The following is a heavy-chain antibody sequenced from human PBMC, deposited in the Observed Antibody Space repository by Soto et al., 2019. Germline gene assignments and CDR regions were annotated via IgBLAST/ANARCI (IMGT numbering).Heavy chain of an antibody. Sequence: ASVKVCCKASGYTFTSYGISGVRQAGGQGVEWMGWISAYNGNTNYAQQLQGRVTMTTDTPTSRADMELRSLRSDDTAVYYCARDHFVVKYDRSGGTRPWGQGTMVTVSS. CDR1: GYTFTSYG. CDR2: ISAYNGNT. D-gene: IGHD3-22*01. V-gene: IGHV1-18*01. CDR3: ARDHFVVKYDRSGGTRP. J-gene: IGHJ3*01.